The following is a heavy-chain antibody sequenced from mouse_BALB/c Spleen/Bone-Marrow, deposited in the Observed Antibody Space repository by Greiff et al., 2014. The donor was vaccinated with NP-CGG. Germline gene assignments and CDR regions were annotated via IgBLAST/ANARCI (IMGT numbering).Heavy chain of an antibody. D-gene: IGHD2-14*01. CDR1: GFNIKDTY. J-gene: IGHJ3*01. V-gene: IGHV14-3*02. CDR2: IDPANGNT. Sequence: VQLQQSGAELVKPGASVKLSCTAPGFNIKDTYMHWVKQRPEQGLEWIGRIDPANGNTEYDPKFQGKATITADTSSNTAYLQLSSLTSEDTAVYYCAAYYRYLAWFAYWGQGTLVTVSA. CDR3: AAYYRYLAWFAY.